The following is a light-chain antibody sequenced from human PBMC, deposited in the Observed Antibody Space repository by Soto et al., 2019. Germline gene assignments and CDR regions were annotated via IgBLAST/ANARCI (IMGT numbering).Light chain of an antibody. V-gene: IGKV2-28*01. J-gene: IGKJ1*01. Sequence: DIVMTQSPLSLPVTPGEPASISCRSSQSLLHSNAYNYVDWYLQKPGQPPQLLIYLGSSRSSGVPDRFSGSGSGTDFTLTISSLQAEDVAVYYCQQYYTTPWTFGQGTKVEIK. CDR2: LGS. CDR1: QSLLHSNAYNY. CDR3: QQYYTTPWT.